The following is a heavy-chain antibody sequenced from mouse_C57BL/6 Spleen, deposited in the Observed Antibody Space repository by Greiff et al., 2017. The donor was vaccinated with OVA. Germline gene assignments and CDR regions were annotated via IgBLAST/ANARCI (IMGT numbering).Heavy chain of an antibody. Sequence: EVKLQESGPELVKPGASVKIPCKASGYTFTDYNMDWVKQSHGKSLEWIGDINPNNGGTIYNQKFKGKATLTVDKSSSTAYMELRSLTSEDTAVYYCARDYDGLYYAMDYWGQGTSVTVSS. V-gene: IGHV1-18*01. J-gene: IGHJ4*01. CDR2: INPNNGGT. D-gene: IGHD2-4*01. CDR1: GYTFTDYN. CDR3: ARDYDGLYYAMDY.